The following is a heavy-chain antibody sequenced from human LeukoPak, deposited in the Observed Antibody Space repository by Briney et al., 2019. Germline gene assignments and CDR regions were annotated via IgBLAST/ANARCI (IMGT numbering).Heavy chain of an antibody. V-gene: IGHV3-23*01. Sequence: GGSLRLSCAASGFTFSSYAMSWVRQAPGKGLEWVSAISGSGGSTYYADSVKGRFTISRDNSKNTLYLQVNSLRAEDTAVYYCAKEVDLNYDILTGYYRGVYFDYWGQGTLVTVSS. CDR1: GFTFSSYA. CDR2: ISGSGGST. D-gene: IGHD3-9*01. CDR3: AKEVDLNYDILTGYYRGVYFDY. J-gene: IGHJ4*02.